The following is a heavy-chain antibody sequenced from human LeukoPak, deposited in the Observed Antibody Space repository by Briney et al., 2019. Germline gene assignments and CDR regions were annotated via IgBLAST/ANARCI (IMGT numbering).Heavy chain of an antibody. CDR3: VREDRGEVPGPFDY. J-gene: IGHJ4*02. Sequence: PGGSLRLSCAASGFTFSSYGMSWVRQAPGKGLEWVSAISGSGGSTYYADSVKGRFTISRDNAKNTLYLQMNSLRVEDTAVYYCVREDRGEVPGPFDYWGQGTLVSVSS. CDR2: ISGSGGST. V-gene: IGHV3-23*01. CDR1: GFTFSSYG. D-gene: IGHD2-2*01.